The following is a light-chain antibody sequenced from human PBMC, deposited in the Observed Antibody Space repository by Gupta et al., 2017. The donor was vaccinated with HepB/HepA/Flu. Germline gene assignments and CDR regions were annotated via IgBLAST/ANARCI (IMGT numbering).Light chain of an antibody. V-gene: IGLV1-36*01. J-gene: IGLJ3*02. CDR2: YDD. CDR1: RSNIGNNA. Sequence: QSVLTQPPSVSVAPSPRVTISCSGLRSNIGNNAVNWYLQLPGKAPKLLIYYDDWRPSGVPVRFSGSKCGTSASLASSGLHAEDEADYYCAALDDSLNVWVFGGGSKLTVL. CDR3: AALDDSLNVWV.